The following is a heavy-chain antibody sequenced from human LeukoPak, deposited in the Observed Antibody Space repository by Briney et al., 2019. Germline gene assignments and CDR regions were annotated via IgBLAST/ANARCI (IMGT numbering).Heavy chain of an antibody. CDR1: GGSISSYY. V-gene: IGHV4-59*05. CDR3: ARPPVGGYFDY. J-gene: IGHJ4*02. Sequence: PSETLSLTCTVSGGSISSYYWSWIRQPAGKGLEWIGSIYYSGSTYYNPSLKSRVTISVDTSKNQFSLKLSSVTAADTAVYYCARPPVGGYFDYWGQGTLVTVSS. CDR2: IYYSGST.